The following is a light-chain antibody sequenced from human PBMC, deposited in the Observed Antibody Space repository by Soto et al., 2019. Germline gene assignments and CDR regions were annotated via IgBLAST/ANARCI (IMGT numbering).Light chain of an antibody. CDR3: SSFTSRSTLE. V-gene: IGLV2-14*01. CDR1: SSDIGAHNS. CDR2: EVT. J-gene: IGLJ2*01. Sequence: QSVLTQPASVSGSPGQSVTISCTGTSSDIGAHNSVTWYQQHPGKAPKVLIYEVTDRPSGISNRFSGSKSGNTASLTISGLQAEDEADYYCSSFTSRSTLEFGGGTKVTVL.